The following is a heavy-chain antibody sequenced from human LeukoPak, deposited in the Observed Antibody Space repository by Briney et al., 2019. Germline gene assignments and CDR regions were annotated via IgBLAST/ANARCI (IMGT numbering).Heavy chain of an antibody. D-gene: IGHD6-6*01. CDR2: ISGSGGST. J-gene: IGHJ4*02. V-gene: IGHV3-23*01. Sequence: PGGSLRLSCAASGFTVSSNYMSWVRQAPGKGLEWVPAISGSGGSTYYADSVKGRFTISRDNSKNTLYLQMNSLRAEDTAVYYCAKDSWAARPPFVSYFDYWGQGTPVTVSS. CDR1: GFTVSSNY. CDR3: AKDSWAARPPFVSYFDY.